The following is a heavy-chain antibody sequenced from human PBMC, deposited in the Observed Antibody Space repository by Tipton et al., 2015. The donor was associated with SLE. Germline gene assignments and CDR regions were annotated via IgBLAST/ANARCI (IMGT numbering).Heavy chain of an antibody. J-gene: IGHJ4*02. V-gene: IGHV4-39*07. CDR1: GGSISSKNYY. Sequence: TLSLTCTVSGGSISSKNYYWGWIRQPPGKGLEWIGSIHYSGSTYDNPPFKSRVTISVDTSKNQFSLKLSSVTAADPAVYYCARNEQGTGSYFRLVFEIWGQGTLVTVSS. D-gene: IGHD3-10*01. CDR2: IHYSGST. CDR3: ARNEQGTGSYFRLVFEI.